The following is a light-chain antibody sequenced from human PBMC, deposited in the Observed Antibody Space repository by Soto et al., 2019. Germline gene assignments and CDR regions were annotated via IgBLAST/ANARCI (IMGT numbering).Light chain of an antibody. CDR3: QQFNIWPQT. CDR1: QSVGNN. CDR2: DAS. V-gene: IGKV3-15*01. J-gene: IGKJ1*01. Sequence: EIVMTQSPATLSVSPGERATLSCRASQSVGNNLAWYQQKPGQAPRLLIYDASTRATGIPARFSGSGSGTEFTLSISSLQSEDFAVYSCQQFNIWPQTFGQGTKVDIK.